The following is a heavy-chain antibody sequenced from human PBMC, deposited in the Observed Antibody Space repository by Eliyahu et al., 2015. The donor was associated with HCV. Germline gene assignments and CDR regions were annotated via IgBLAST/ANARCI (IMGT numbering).Heavy chain of an antibody. CDR2: VSYSGAT. V-gene: IGHV4-39*01. J-gene: IGHJ4*02. CDR3: ASISREGSSWYVAVGFYPRMEY. CDR1: GGSISSSSYS. Sequence: QLQLQESGPGLVKPSETLSLTCTVSGGSISSSSYSWGWXRQPPGKGLEWIGSVSYSGATKYNPSLKSRVTIFVETSKNQFSLRLTSVTATDTAVYFCASISREGSSWYVAVGFYPRMEYWGQGTLVTVSS. D-gene: IGHD6-13*01.